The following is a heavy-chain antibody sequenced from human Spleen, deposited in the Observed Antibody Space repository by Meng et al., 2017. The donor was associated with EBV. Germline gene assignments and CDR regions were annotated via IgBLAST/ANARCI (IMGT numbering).Heavy chain of an antibody. CDR1: GGSFSSYG. J-gene: IGHJ3*02. CDR3: ARDIDPAYDRVGSLDPFDM. D-gene: IGHD1-26*01. V-gene: IGHV1-69*01. CDR2: IIPRFGTA. Sequence: QVQLVQSEAGVRKPGSSVKVSCRASGGSFSSYGITWVRQAPGQGLEWMGGIIPRFGTANYAQKFQGRVTITADESTSTAYMEVSSLTSEDTAVYYCARDIDPAYDRVGSLDPFDMWGQGTMVTVSS.